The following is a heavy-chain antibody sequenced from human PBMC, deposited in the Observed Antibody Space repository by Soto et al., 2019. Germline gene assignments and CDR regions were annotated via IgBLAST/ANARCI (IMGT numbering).Heavy chain of an antibody. CDR3: ARDLDCSGGSCSDY. D-gene: IGHD2-15*01. CDR1: GGTFSSYA. CDR2: IIPIFGTA. J-gene: IGHJ4*02. V-gene: IGHV1-69*01. Sequence: QVQLVQSGAEVKKPGSSVKVSCKASGGTFSSYAISWVRQAPGQGLEWMGGIIPIFGTANYAQKLQGRVTITADESTSTAYMELSSLRSEDTAVYYCARDLDCSGGSCSDYWGQGTLVTVSS.